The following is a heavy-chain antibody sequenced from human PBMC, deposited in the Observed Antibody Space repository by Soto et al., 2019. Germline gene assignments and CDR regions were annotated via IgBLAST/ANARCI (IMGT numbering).Heavy chain of an antibody. CDR2: INHSGST. V-gene: IGHV4-34*01. CDR3: ARDWSVVRPTRDRDHYRVDV. D-gene: IGHD2-15*01. CDR1: GGSFSGYY. Sequence: PSETLSLTCAVYGGSFSGYYWTWIRQPPGTGLEWIGEINHSGSTNYNPSLESRVTIAVDTSKDRLSLKLKSPTAADTAVYYCARDWSVVRPTRDRDHYRVDVWGQRATVTVSS. J-gene: IGHJ6*02.